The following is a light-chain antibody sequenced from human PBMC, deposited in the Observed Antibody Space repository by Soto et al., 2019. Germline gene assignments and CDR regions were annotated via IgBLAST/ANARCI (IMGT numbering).Light chain of an antibody. CDR2: RTS. Sequence: IQMTQSPATLSVSPGERATRSCRASQTIYSNVAWYQQRPGQAPRLLIYRTSARATGIPARFSGSGSGTEFTLTIGSLQSEDSAVYYCQQYQNLWTFGQGTKVDIK. CDR1: QTIYSN. CDR3: QQYQNLWT. V-gene: IGKV3-15*01. J-gene: IGKJ1*01.